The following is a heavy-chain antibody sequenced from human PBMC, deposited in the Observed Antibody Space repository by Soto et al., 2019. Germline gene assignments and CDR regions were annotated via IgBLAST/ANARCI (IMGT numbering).Heavy chain of an antibody. CDR1: GFSLRTSGVG. V-gene: IGHV2-5*02. Sequence: QITLKESGPPLVKPTQTLTLTCTFSGFSLRTSGVGVGWIRQPPGKALEWLALIYWDDDKRYSPSLKSRLTITKDTSKNQVVLTMTNMDPVDTATYYCAHMGYGSGRPYYFDYWGQGTLVTVSS. CDR3: AHMGYGSGRPYYFDY. D-gene: IGHD3-10*01. J-gene: IGHJ4*02. CDR2: IYWDDDK.